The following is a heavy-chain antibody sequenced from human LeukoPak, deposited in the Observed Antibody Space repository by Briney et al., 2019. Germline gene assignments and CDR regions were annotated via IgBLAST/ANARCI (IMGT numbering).Heavy chain of an antibody. CDR1: GFTFSNAW. Sequence: GGSLRLSCAASGFTFSNAWMSWVRQAPGKGLEWVANIKEDGSEKYYVDSVKGRFTISRDNARNSLYLQLNSLRAEDTAVYYCARDKLGYCRSSSCSGSHFDYWGQGTLVTVSS. CDR2: IKEDGSEK. D-gene: IGHD2-15*01. J-gene: IGHJ4*02. CDR3: ARDKLGYCRSSSCSGSHFDY. V-gene: IGHV3-7*03.